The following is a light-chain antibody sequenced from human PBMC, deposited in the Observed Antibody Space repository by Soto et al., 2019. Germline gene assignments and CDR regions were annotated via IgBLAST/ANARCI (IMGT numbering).Light chain of an antibody. V-gene: IGLV2-23*02. CDR3: CSYAGSYTGV. Sequence: QSVLTQPASVSGSPGQSITISCTGTSSDVGNYNLVSWYQQHPGKAPKLMIYDVNQRPSGVSDRFSGSKSGNTASLTISGLQAEDEADYYCCSYAGSYTGVFGGGTKLTVL. CDR2: DVN. J-gene: IGLJ3*02. CDR1: SSDVGNYNL.